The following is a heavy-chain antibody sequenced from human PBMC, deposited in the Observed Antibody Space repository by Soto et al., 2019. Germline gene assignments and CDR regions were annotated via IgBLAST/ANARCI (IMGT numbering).Heavy chain of an antibody. J-gene: IGHJ6*02. CDR1: GDSISGGGYY. CDR2: IYHSGGT. CDR3: ARDNRITVNPANVPYGMDV. D-gene: IGHD1-20*01. V-gene: IGHV4-31*03. Sequence: QVQLQESGPGLVKPSETLSLTCTVSGDSISGGGYYWSWVRQRPGEGLEWIGCIYHSGGTHYNPSLKSRFTISVDESEHQFSLRLTSVTAADTAVYYCARDNRITVNPANVPYGMDVWGPGTTVTVSS.